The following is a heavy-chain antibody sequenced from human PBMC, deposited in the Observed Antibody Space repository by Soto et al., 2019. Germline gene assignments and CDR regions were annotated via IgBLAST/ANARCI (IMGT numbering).Heavy chain of an antibody. J-gene: IGHJ4*02. CDR3: ARLQLLWFGELLDY. D-gene: IGHD3-10*01. CDR2: IYYSGST. V-gene: IGHV4-59*01. Sequence: SETLSLTCTVSGGSISSYYWSWIRQPPGKGLEWIGYIYYSGSTNYNPSLKSRVTISVDTSKNQFSLKLSSVTAADTAVYYCARLQLLWFGELLDYWGQGTLVTVSS. CDR1: GGSISSYY.